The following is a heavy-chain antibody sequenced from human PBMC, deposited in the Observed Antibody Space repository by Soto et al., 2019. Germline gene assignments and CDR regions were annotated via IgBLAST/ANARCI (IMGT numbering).Heavy chain of an antibody. D-gene: IGHD3-10*01. CDR2: ISWNSGSI. J-gene: IGHJ4*02. V-gene: IGHV3-9*01. CDR1: GFTFDDYA. Sequence: SLGLSCAASGFTFDDYAMHWVRQAPGKGLEWVSGISWNSGSIGYADSVKGRFTISRDNAKNSLYLQMNSLRAEDTALYYCAKDTKSYYYGSGSYYSAWGQGNLVTV. CDR3: AKDTKSYYYGSGSYYSA.